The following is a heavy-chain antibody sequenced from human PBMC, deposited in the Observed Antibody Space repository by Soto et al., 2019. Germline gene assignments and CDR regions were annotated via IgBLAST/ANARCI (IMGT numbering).Heavy chain of an antibody. CDR2: IYYSGST. V-gene: IGHV4-59*01. CDR1: GGSISSYY. J-gene: IGHJ2*01. D-gene: IGHD4-17*01. Sequence: QVQLQESGPGLVKPSETLSLTCTVSGGSISSYYWSWIRQPPGKGLEWIGYIYYSGSTNYNPSLKSQVTISVDKSKTQFSLKLSSVTAADTAVYYCASTDYGGTCWYFDLWGRGTLVTVSS. CDR3: ASTDYGGTCWYFDL.